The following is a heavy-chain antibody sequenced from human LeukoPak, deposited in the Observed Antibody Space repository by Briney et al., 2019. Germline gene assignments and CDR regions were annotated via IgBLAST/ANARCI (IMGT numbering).Heavy chain of an antibody. CDR3: ARGSDGNDVLWMDY. Sequence: ASVQVSCKASGYTFTGYYMHWVRQAPGQGLEWMAIINPSTRTTNFAQKFQGRVSMTSDTSTSTVYMELSNLRSDDTAVYYCARGSDGNDVLWMDYWGQGTLVTVSS. CDR2: INPSTRTT. J-gene: IGHJ4*02. CDR1: GYTFTGYY. V-gene: IGHV1-46*01. D-gene: IGHD1-1*01.